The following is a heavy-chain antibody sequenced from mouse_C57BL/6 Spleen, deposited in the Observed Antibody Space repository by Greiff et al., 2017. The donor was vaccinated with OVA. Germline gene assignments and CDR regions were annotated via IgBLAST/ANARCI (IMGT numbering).Heavy chain of an antibody. V-gene: IGHV5-17*01. J-gene: IGHJ3*01. CDR3: ASSLSVPFAY. CDR2: ISSGSSTI. CDR1: GFTFSDYG. D-gene: IGHD5-1*01. Sequence: EVNVVESGGGLVKPGGSLKLSCAASGFTFSDYGMHWVRQAPEKGLEWVAYISSGSSTIYYADTVKGRFTISRDNAKNTLFLQMTSLRSEDTAMYYCASSLSVPFAYWGQGTLVTVSA.